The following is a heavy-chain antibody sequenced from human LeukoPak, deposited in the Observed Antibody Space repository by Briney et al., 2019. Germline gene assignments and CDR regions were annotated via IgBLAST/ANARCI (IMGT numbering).Heavy chain of an antibody. CDR2: IYSSAST. CDR1: GGSISSYY. J-gene: IGHJ6*02. V-gene: IGHV4-59*08. Sequence: SETLSLTCTVSGGSISSYYCSWIRQPPGKGLEWIGYIYSSASTNYNPPLKSRITISVDTSKNQFSLNLSSVTAADTAVYYCARLPPQSAMDVWGQGTTVTVSS. CDR3: ARLPPQSAMDV.